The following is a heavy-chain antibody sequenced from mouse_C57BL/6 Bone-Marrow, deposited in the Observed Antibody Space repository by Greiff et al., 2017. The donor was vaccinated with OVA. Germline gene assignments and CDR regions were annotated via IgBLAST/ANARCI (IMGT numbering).Heavy chain of an antibody. D-gene: IGHD1-1*01. V-gene: IGHV1-81*01. CDR3: TREGSITTVVDPFAY. J-gene: IGHJ3*01. Sequence: QVQLQQSGAELARPGASVKLSCKASGYTFTSYGISWVKQRTGQGLEWIGEIYPRSGNTYYNEKFKGKATLTADNSSSTAYMVLRSLTSENAADYCVTREGSITTVVDPFAYWGPGTLVTVSA. CDR2: IYPRSGNT. CDR1: GYTFTSYG.